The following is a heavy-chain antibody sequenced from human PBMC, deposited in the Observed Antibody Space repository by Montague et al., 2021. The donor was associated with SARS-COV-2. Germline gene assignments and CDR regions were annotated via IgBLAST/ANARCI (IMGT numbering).Heavy chain of an antibody. CDR3: ARQKMGSVTIFGVVTHDRWLDP. CDR1: GGSISSSSYY. Sequence: SETLSLTCTVSGGSISSSSYYWGWIRQPPGKGLEWIGNIYYSGSTYYNPSLKSRVTISVDTSKNQFSLKLSSVTAADTAVYYCARQKMGSVTIFGVVTHDRWLDPWGQGTLVTVSS. CDR2: IYYSGST. D-gene: IGHD3-3*01. J-gene: IGHJ5*02. V-gene: IGHV4-39*01.